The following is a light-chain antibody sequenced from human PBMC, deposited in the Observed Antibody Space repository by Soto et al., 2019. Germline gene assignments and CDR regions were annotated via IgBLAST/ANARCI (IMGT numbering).Light chain of an antibody. CDR1: SSDVGGYNY. V-gene: IGLV2-8*01. Sequence: QSVLTQPPSASGSPGQSVTISCTGTSSDVGGYNYVSWYQQHPGKAPKLIIYEVSKRPSGIPDRFSGSKSGNTASLTVSGLQGEDEADYYCSSYASNNKLVFGTGTKLTVL. J-gene: IGLJ1*01. CDR2: EVS. CDR3: SSYASNNKLV.